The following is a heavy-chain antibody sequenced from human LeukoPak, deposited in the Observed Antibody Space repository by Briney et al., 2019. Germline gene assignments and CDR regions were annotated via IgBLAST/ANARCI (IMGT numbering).Heavy chain of an antibody. J-gene: IGHJ4*02. D-gene: IGHD6-19*01. CDR3: VRPRYSSGWSDFDY. CDR1: GFTFSSYT. V-gene: IGHV3-30*04. Sequence: SLTLTCAASGFTFSSYTLHWGCHPPPKGLELEAVVSYDGSKKYYADYVKGRFTISIDNSKNTLYLQMNSLGAADTAVYYCVRPRYSSGWSDFDYWGQGTLVTVSS. CDR2: VSYDGSKK.